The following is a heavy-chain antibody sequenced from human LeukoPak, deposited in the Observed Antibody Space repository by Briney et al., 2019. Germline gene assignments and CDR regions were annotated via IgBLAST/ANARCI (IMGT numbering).Heavy chain of an antibody. CDR3: ASLEYSSSSGAEYYFDY. Sequence: SETLSLTCTVSGGSISSYYWSWIRQPPGKGLEWIGYIYYSGSTNYNPSLKSRVTISVDTSKNQFSLKLSSVTAADTAVYYCASLEYSSSSGAEYYFDYWGQGTLVTVSS. V-gene: IGHV4-59*01. CDR2: IYYSGST. J-gene: IGHJ4*02. D-gene: IGHD6-6*01. CDR1: GGSISSYY.